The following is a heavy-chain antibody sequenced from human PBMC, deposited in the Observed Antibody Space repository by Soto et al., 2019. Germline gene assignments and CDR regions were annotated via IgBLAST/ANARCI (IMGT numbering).Heavy chain of an antibody. CDR1: GGTFSSYA. V-gene: IGHV1-69*06. J-gene: IGHJ6*02. CDR3: ASPAGSGKYKDFYCSLDV. D-gene: IGHD2-15*01. CDR2: IIPIFGTA. Sequence: SVKVSCKASGGTFSSYAISWVRQAPGQGLEWMGGIIPIFGTASYAQKFQGRVTITADKSTSTAYRELSSLRSEDTAVYYCASPAGSGKYKDFYCSLDVRG.